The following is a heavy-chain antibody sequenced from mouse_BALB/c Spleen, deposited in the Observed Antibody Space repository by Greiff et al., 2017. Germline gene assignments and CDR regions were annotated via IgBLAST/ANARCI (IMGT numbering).Heavy chain of an antibody. CDR2: IYPGNSDT. D-gene: IGHD2-4*01. Sequence: EVQLQQSAAELARPGASVKMSCKASGYTFTSYWMHWVKQRPGQGLEWIGAIYPGNSDTSYNQKFKGKAKLTAVTSTSTAYMELSSLTNEDSAVYYCTKSTMITTWFAYWGQGTLVTVSA. V-gene: IGHV1-5*01. J-gene: IGHJ3*01. CDR3: TKSTMITTWFAY. CDR1: GYTFTSYW.